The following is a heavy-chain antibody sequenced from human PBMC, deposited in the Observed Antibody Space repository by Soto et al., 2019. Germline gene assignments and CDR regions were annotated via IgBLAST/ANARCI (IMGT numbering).Heavy chain of an antibody. D-gene: IGHD2-15*01. J-gene: IGHJ6*02. Sequence: QVQLVQSGAEVRKPGASVKVSCKASGYTFSTSGMSWLRQAPGQGLEWMGWISTYNGDTDDAPKFQDRVTMTSDTATSTGYMALRSLRSDDTAVYYCARAGAAPYYYYGMDVWGQGPRVTGSS. CDR1: GYTFSTSG. CDR2: ISTYNGDT. CDR3: ARAGAAPYYYYGMDV. V-gene: IGHV1-18*01.